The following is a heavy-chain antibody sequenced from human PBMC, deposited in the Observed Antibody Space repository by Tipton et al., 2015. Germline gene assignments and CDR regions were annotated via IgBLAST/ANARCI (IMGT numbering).Heavy chain of an antibody. CDR2: ISHSGNT. Sequence: LRLSCAVSAYSITSDYYWGWIRQPPGKGLEWIGSISHSGNTYYNPSLKSRVTISVDTSKNQFSLRVRSVTAAVTAVYYCACQDYDILTRDYQTVDYWGQGTLVTVSS. J-gene: IGHJ4*02. CDR3: ACQDYDILTRDYQTVDY. CDR1: AYSITSDYY. D-gene: IGHD3-9*01. V-gene: IGHV4-38-2*01.